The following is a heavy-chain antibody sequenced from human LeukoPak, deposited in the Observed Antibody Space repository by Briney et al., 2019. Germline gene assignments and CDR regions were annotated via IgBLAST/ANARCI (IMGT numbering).Heavy chain of an antibody. CDR1: GFTFSSYG. D-gene: IGHD2-15*01. CDR2: ISGSGGST. Sequence: PGGSLRLSCAASGFTFSSYGMSWVRQAPGKGLEWVSAISGSGGSTYYADSVKGRFTISRDNSKNTLYLQMNTLRAEDTAVYYCAERRTGKFCSGSDCYSSGRWGQGTLVTVSS. J-gene: IGHJ4*02. V-gene: IGHV3-23*01. CDR3: AERRTGKFCSGSDCYSSGR.